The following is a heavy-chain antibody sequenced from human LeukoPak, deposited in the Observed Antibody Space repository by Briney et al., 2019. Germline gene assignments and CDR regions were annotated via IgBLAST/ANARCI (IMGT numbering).Heavy chain of an antibody. Sequence: SETLSLTCAVYGGSFSGYYWSWIRQPPGKGLEWIGEINHSGSTNYNPSLKSRVTISVDTSKNQFSLKLSSVTAADTAVYYCARERRADPPWGMDVWGKGTTVTVSS. D-gene: IGHD6-13*01. CDR3: ARERRADPPWGMDV. V-gene: IGHV4-34*01. CDR1: GGSFSGYY. CDR2: INHSGST. J-gene: IGHJ6*04.